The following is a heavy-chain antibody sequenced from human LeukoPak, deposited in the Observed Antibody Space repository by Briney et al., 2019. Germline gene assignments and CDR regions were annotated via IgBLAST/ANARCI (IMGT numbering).Heavy chain of an antibody. Sequence: ASVKVSRKVSGYSLTELSMHWVRQAPGKGLEWMGSFDPEHGDTIYAQRLQGRVTMTEDTSTDTAYMELSSLRSEDTAVYYCATEDLIAAVDTGLDYWGQGTPVTVSS. J-gene: IGHJ4*02. D-gene: IGHD6-13*01. CDR1: GYSLTELS. V-gene: IGHV1-24*01. CDR3: ATEDLIAAVDTGLDY. CDR2: FDPEHGDT.